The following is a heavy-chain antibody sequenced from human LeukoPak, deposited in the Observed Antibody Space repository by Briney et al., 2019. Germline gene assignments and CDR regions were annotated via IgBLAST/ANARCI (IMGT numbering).Heavy chain of an antibody. J-gene: IGHJ1*01. CDR3: ARGEAQRSGWYEGTYFQH. CDR1: GGSFSGYY. D-gene: IGHD6-19*01. Sequence: SETLSLTCAVYGGSFSGYYWSWIRQPPGKGLEWIGEINHSGSTNYNPSLKSRVTISVDTSKNQFSLKLSSVTAADTAVYYCARGEAQRSGWYEGTYFQHWGQGTLVTVSS. V-gene: IGHV4-34*01. CDR2: INHSGST.